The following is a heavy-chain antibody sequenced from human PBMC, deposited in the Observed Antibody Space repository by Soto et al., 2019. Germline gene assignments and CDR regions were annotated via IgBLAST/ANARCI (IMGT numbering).Heavy chain of an antibody. Sequence: EVQLVESGEGLVRPGGSLRLYCAASGFTFSSYWMHWVRQAPGKGLVWVSRITSDGSSTSYADSVKGRFTISRDNAKNTLYLQMNSLRAEDTAVYYCARDHLSSSDWALYYYYYGMDVWGQGTTVTVSS. J-gene: IGHJ6*02. CDR2: ITSDGSST. CDR1: GFTFSSYW. D-gene: IGHD6-19*01. CDR3: ARDHLSSSDWALYYYYYGMDV. V-gene: IGHV3-74*01.